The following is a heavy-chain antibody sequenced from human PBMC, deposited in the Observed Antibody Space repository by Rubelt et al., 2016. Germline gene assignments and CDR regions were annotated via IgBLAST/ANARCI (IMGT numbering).Heavy chain of an antibody. V-gene: IGHV4-34*01. CDR1: GGSFSGYY. Sequence: QVQLQQWGAGLLKPSETLSLTCAVYGGSFSGYYWSGIRQPPGKGLEWIGEINHSGSPNYNPSLKRRVTISVDTSKTQFSLKLSSVTAADTAVYYCARGLARAAAAPRRLWFDPWGQGTLVTVSS. J-gene: IGHJ5*02. D-gene: IGHD6-13*01. CDR3: ARGLARAAAAPRRLWFDP. CDR2: INHSGSP.